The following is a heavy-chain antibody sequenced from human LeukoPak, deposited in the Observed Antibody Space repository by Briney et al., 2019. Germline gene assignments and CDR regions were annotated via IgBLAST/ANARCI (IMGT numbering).Heavy chain of an antibody. Sequence: GGSLRLSCAASGLTSSSYGMHWVRQAPGKGLEWVAVIWYDGSNKYYADSVKGRFTISRDNSKNTLYLQMNSLRAEDTAVYYCAKDEGYYYMDVWGKGTTVTVSS. CDR1: GLTSSSYG. CDR3: AKDEGYYYMDV. J-gene: IGHJ6*03. V-gene: IGHV3-33*06. CDR2: IWYDGSNK.